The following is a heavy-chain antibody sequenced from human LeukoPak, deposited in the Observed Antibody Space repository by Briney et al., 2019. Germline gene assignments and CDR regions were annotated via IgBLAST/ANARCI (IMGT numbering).Heavy chain of an antibody. D-gene: IGHD1-14*01. CDR3: ARVLGGILPFDY. CDR1: GGSISSGSSY. CDR2: IYTSG. J-gene: IGHJ4*02. V-gene: IGHV4-61*02. Sequence: PSQTLSLTCTVSGGSISSGSSYWSWIRQPAGKGLEWIGRIYTSGNYNPSLKSRVTISVDTSKNQFSLKLSPVTAADTAVYYCARVLGGILPFDYWGQGTLVTVSS.